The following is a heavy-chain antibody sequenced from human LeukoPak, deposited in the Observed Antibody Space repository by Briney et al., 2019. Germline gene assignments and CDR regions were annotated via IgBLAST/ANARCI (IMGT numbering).Heavy chain of an antibody. CDR3: ATDRYSSGWYDY. CDR1: GFTFSSYA. Sequence: PGGSLRLSCAASGFTFSSYAMHWVRQAPGKGLEWVAVISYDGSNKYYADSVKGRFTISRDNSKNTLYLQMNSLRAEDTAVYYCATDRYSSGWYDYWGQGTLVTVSS. J-gene: IGHJ4*02. CDR2: ISYDGSNK. V-gene: IGHV3-30*04. D-gene: IGHD6-19*01.